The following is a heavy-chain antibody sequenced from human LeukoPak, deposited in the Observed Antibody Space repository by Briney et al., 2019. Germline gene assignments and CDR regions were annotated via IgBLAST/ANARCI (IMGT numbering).Heavy chain of an antibody. J-gene: IGHJ4*02. D-gene: IGHD6-6*01. CDR1: GGSISSYY. CDR2: IYYSGST. CDR3: ARGVAARRLDY. Sequence: KPSETLSLTCTVSGGSISSYYWSWIRQPPGKGLEWVGYIYYSGSTNYNPSLKSRVTISVDTSKNQFSLKLSSVTAADTAVYYCARGVAARRLDYWGQGTLVTVSS. V-gene: IGHV4-59*08.